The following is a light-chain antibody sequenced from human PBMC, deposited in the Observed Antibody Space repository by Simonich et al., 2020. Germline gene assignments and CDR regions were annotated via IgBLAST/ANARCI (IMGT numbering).Light chain of an antibody. Sequence: DIVMTQSPDSLAVSLGERATINCKSSPSVLYSSNTKNYLDWYQQKPGQPPKLLIYWASTRESGVPDRFSGSGSGTDFTLTISSLQAEDVAVYYCQQYYSTPPTFGQGTKVEIK. V-gene: IGKV4-1*01. CDR2: WAS. J-gene: IGKJ1*01. CDR3: QQYYSTPPT. CDR1: PSVLYSSNTKNY.